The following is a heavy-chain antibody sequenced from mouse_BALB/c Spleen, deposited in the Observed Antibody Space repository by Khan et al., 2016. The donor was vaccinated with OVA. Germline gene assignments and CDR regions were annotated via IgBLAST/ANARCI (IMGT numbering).Heavy chain of an antibody. CDR2: ISYSGST. J-gene: IGHJ2*01. D-gene: IGHD1-2*01. Sequence: EVQLQESGPGLVKPSQSLSLTCTVTGYSITSGYGRNWIRQFPGNKLGWMGYISYSGSTNYNPSLKSRISITRDTSKNQFFLQLNSVTTEDTATYYCARTARIKYWGQGTTLTVSS. CDR1: GYSITSGYG. CDR3: ARTARIKY. V-gene: IGHV3-2*02.